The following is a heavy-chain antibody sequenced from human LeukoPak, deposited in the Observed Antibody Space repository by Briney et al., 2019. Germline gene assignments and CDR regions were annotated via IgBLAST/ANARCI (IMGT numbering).Heavy chain of an antibody. CDR2: IKQDGSRK. CDR1: GFSFSSYW. CDR3: VRDGGVGSYLPDY. D-gene: IGHD1-26*01. V-gene: IGHV3-7*03. J-gene: IGHJ4*02. Sequence: GGSLRLSCAASGFSFSSYWMTWVRQAPGKGLEWVANIKQDGSRKEYVDSVKGRFAVSRDNARNSLYLQLNALRAEDTAVYYCVRDGGVGSYLPDYWGQGTLVTVSS.